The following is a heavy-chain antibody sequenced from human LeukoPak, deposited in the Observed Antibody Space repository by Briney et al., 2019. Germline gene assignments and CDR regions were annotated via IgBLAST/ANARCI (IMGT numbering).Heavy chain of an antibody. D-gene: IGHD6-6*01. J-gene: IGHJ4*02. CDR3: ARAYSSSYYFDY. CDR2: LYPSGST. CDR1: GGSINSYY. V-gene: IGHV4-4*09. Sequence: SETLSLTCTVSGGSINSYYWTWIRQPPGKGLEWIGYLYPSGSTNYSPSLKSRVTISVDTSKNQFSLKLSSVTAADTAVYYCARAYSSSYYFDYWGQGTLVTVSS.